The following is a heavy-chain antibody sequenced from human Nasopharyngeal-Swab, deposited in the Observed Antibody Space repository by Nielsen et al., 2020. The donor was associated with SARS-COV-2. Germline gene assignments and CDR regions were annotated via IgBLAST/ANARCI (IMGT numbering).Heavy chain of an antibody. J-gene: IGHJ4*02. CDR1: GFTLKTYG. CDR3: AREAIFGDYTYIDY. V-gene: IGHV3-21*01. Sequence: GEPLKISCAASGFTLKTYGMMWVRQAPGKGLEWVSSISSDSSYIYYADSVKGRFTISRDNAKYSLYLQMNSLRGEDTAVYYCAREAIFGDYTYIDYWGQGTLVTVSS. D-gene: IGHD4-17*01. CDR2: ISSDSSYI.